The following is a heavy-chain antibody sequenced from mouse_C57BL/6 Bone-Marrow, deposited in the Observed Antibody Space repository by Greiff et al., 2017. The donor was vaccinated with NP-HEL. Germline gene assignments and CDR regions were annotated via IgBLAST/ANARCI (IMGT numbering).Heavy chain of an antibody. Sequence: EVQLQESGPGLVKPSQSLSLTCSVTGYSITSGYYWNWIRQFPGNKLEWMGYISYDGSNNYNPSLKNRISITRDTSKNQFFLKLNSVTTEDTATYYCQGDYDAFAYWGQGTLVTVSA. CDR2: ISYDGSN. J-gene: IGHJ3*01. V-gene: IGHV3-6*01. CDR3: QGDYDAFAY. D-gene: IGHD2-4*01. CDR1: GYSITSGYY.